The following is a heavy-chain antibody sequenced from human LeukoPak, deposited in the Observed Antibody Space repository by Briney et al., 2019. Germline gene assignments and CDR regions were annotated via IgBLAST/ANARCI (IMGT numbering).Heavy chain of an antibody. D-gene: IGHD2-2*01. CDR3: ATSFKYERLVRGFDP. CDR1: GYTLTELS. V-gene: IGHV1-24*01. Sequence: GASVKVSCKVSGYTLTELSMHWVRQAPGKGLEWMGGFDPEDGETIYAQKFQGRVTMTEDTSTDTAYMELSSLRSEDTAVYYYATSFKYERLVRGFDPWGQGTLVTVSS. CDR2: FDPEDGET. J-gene: IGHJ5*02.